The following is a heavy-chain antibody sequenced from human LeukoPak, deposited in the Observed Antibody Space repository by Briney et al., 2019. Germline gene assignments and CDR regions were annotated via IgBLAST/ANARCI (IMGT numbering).Heavy chain of an antibody. D-gene: IGHD3-3*01. CDR2: ISSSSSTI. CDR3: ARAPQYYDFWSGYYPAQDYYFDY. J-gene: IGHJ4*02. Sequence: GGSLRLSCAASGFTFSSYSMNWVRQAPGKGLEWVSYISSSSSTIYYADSVKGRFTISRDNAKNSLYLQMNSLRAEDTAVYYCARAPQYYDFWSGYYPAQDYYFDYWGQGTLVTVSS. V-gene: IGHV3-48*01. CDR1: GFTFSSYS.